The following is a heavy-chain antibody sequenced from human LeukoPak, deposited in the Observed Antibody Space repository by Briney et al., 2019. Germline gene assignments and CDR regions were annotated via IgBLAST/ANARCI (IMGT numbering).Heavy chain of an antibody. J-gene: IGHJ4*02. D-gene: IGHD6-19*01. CDR1: GFSFSNHN. CDR3: ARGGLNSPQWLPDY. Sequence: GGSLRLSCAASGFSFSNHNMNWVRQAPGKGLEWVSSISTGSNYIYYTDSVKGRFTISRDDAKNSLSLQMDSLRAEDTAVYYCARGGLNSPQWLPDYWGQGTLVTVSS. CDR2: ISTGSNYI. V-gene: IGHV3-21*01.